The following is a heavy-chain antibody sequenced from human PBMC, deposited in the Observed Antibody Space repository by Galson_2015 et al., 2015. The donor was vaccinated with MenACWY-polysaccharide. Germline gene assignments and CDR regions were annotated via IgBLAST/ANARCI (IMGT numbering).Heavy chain of an antibody. V-gene: IGHV3-74*01. D-gene: IGHD1-7*01. CDR2: ISTDGSFT. J-gene: IGHJ4*02. Sequence: SLRLSCAGSAFTFSSYWMHWVRQVPGKGLVWVSRISTDGSFTGNADSVKGRFTISRDNAKNTLYLQMNSLRVEDTAVYFCAHVGPDWELSQWGQGTLVTVSS. CDR3: AHVGPDWELSQ. CDR1: AFTFSSYW.